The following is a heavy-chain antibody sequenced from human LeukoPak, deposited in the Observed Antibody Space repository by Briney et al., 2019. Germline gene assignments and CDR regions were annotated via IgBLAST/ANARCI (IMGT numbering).Heavy chain of an antibody. CDR3: ARTIVVVPAARRFNWFDP. D-gene: IGHD2-2*01. Sequence: SVKVSCKASGGTFSSYAISWVRQAPGQGLEWMGGIIPIFGTANYAQKFQGRVTITTDESTSTAYMELSSLRSEDTAVYYCARTIVVVPAARRFNWFDPWGQGTLVTVSS. V-gene: IGHV1-69*05. CDR2: IIPIFGTA. CDR1: GGTFSSYA. J-gene: IGHJ5*02.